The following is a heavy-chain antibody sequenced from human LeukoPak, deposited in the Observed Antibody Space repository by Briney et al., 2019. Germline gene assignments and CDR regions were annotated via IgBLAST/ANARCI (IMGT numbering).Heavy chain of an antibody. V-gene: IGHV1-69*13. D-gene: IGHD3-3*01. J-gene: IGHJ4*02. CDR1: GGTFSSYA. Sequence: ASVKVSCKASGGTFSSYAISWVRQAPGQGLEWMGGIIPIFGTANYAQKFQGRVTITADESTSTAYMELSSLRSEDTAVYYCARTIFGVAEVFDYWGQGTLVTVSS. CDR2: IIPIFGTA. CDR3: ARTIFGVAEVFDY.